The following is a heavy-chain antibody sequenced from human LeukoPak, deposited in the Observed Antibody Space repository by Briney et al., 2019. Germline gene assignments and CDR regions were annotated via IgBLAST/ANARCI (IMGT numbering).Heavy chain of an antibody. Sequence: GGSLRLSCAASGFRFSSYSMNWVRQDPGKGLEWVSSISSSSSYIYYADSVKGRFTISRDNAKNSLYLQMNSLRAEDTAVYYCARDPLLPDYYGSGSHDYWGQGTLVTVSS. CDR2: ISSSSSYI. CDR1: GFRFSSYS. CDR3: ARDPLLPDYYGSGSHDY. D-gene: IGHD3-10*01. V-gene: IGHV3-21*01. J-gene: IGHJ4*02.